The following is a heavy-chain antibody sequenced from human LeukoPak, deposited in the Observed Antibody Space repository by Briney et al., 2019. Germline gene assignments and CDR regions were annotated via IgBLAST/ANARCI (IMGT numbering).Heavy chain of an antibody. D-gene: IGHD3-10*01. J-gene: IGHJ3*02. V-gene: IGHV5-51*01. Sequence: GESLKISCKGSGYSFTSYWIGWVRQMPGKGLEWMGIFYPGDSDTGYSPSFQGQVTISADKSISTAYLQWSSLKASDTAMYYCARHPPLGSGSYSPDDAFDIWGQGTMVTVSS. CDR3: ARHPPLGSGSYSPDDAFDI. CDR1: GYSFTSYW. CDR2: FYPGDSDT.